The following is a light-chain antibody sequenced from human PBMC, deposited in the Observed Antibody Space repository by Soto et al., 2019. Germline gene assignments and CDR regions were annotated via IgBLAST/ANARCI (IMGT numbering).Light chain of an antibody. CDR1: QSFSSW. V-gene: IGKV1-5*03. CDR2: RTS. J-gene: IGKJ2*03. CDR3: QYYNSDSFYS. Sequence: DIQMTRSPSTLSASVGDRVTITCRASQSFSSWLAWYQQKPGKAPNLLIYRTSTLGRGVPSRFSASGSGTEFTLTISNLQPDDFATYYCQYYNSDSFYSFGKGTKLEIK.